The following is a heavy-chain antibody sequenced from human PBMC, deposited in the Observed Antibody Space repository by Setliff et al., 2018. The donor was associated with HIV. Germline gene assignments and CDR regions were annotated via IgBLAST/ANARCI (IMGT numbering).Heavy chain of an antibody. D-gene: IGHD2-21*02. CDR2: ISPKYGGT. CDR1: GYSFSDYY. CDR3: ARAPIYCGGDCYLFDY. V-gene: IGHV1-2*02. Sequence: ASVKVSCKASGYSFSDYYIHWVRQAPGHGFQWMGWISPKYGGTNYAQNFQGRVTMTRDTSISTAYMELSSLGSDDTAVYFCARAPIYCGGDCYLFDYWGQGTLVTVSS. J-gene: IGHJ4*02.